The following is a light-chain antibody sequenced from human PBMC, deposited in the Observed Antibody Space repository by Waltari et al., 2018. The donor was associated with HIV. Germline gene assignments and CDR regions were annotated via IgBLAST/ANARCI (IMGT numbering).Light chain of an antibody. J-gene: IGLJ1*01. CDR1: NLRTYY. Sequence: SSELPQDPAVSVALGQTVKITCQGDNLRTYYASWYQQKPGQAPVLVSYGKNRRPSEIPDRFSSSASRNKAFFTITGAQAEDEADYYCKTRDRSGNLYVFGTGTTVTVL. V-gene: IGLV3-19*01. CDR2: GKN. CDR3: KTRDRSGNLYV.